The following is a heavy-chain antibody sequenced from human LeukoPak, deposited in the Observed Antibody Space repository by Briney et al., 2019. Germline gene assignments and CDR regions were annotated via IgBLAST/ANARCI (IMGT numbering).Heavy chain of an antibody. CDR1: GFTLSSYG. Sequence: GGSLRLSCAASGFTLSSYGMSWVRQAPGKGLEWVSAISGSDGGTYYADSVKGRFTISRDNSKNTLYLQINSLRAEETAIYYCAKAPVASCRGAFCYPFDCWGQGNLVTVSS. J-gene: IGHJ4*02. V-gene: IGHV3-23*01. CDR3: AKAPVASCRGAFCYPFDC. CDR2: ISGSDGGT. D-gene: IGHD2-15*01.